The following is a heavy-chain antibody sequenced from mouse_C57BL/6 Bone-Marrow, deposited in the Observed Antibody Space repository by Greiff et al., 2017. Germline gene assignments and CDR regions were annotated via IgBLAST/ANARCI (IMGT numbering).Heavy chain of an antibody. D-gene: IGHD2-2*01. Sequence: VQLQQPGAELVKPGASVKMSCKASGYTFTSYWITWVKQRPGQGLEWIGGIYPGSGSTNYNEKFKSKATLTVDTSSSTAYMQLSSLTSEDSAVYYCAGVYYGYFYFDYWGQGTTLTVSS. CDR2: IYPGSGST. CDR3: AGVYYGYFYFDY. J-gene: IGHJ2*01. V-gene: IGHV1-55*01. CDR1: GYTFTSYW.